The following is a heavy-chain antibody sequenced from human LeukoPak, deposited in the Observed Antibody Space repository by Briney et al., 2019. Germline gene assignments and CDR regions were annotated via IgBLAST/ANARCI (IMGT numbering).Heavy chain of an antibody. CDR1: GGSFSGYY. V-gene: IGHV4-59*01. CDR2: IYYSGST. Sequence: SETLSLTCAVYGGSFSGYYWSWIRQPPGKGLEWIGYIYYSGSTNYNPSLKSRVTISVDTSKNQFSLKLSSVTAADTAVYYCARFVTDTALWFDPWGQGTLVTVSS. D-gene: IGHD5-18*01. CDR3: ARFVTDTALWFDP. J-gene: IGHJ5*02.